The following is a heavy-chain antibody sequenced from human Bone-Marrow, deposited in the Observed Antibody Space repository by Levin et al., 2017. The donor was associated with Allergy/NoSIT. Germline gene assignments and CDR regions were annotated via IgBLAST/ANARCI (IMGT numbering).Heavy chain of an antibody. CDR1: GFTFLSYG. CDR2: ISHDGSKK. D-gene: IGHD3-10*01. V-gene: IGHV3-30*18. Sequence: LSLTCAASGFTFLSYGMHWVRQAPGKGLEWVAVISHDGSKKFYADSVRGRFTISRDNSKKTLYLQMNSLRAEDTAVYYCAKDKITYYYYMDAWGKGTTVTVSS. J-gene: IGHJ6*03. CDR3: AKDKITYYYYMDA.